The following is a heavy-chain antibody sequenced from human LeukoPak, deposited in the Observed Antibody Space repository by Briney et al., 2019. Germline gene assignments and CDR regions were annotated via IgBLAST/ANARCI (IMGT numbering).Heavy chain of an antibody. CDR3: ARERHSSSWYRKPLGY. D-gene: IGHD6-13*01. J-gene: IGHJ4*02. V-gene: IGHV1-8*02. CDR1: GYTFTSYG. CDR2: MNPNSGNT. Sequence: ASVKVSCKASGYTFTSYGISWVRQAPGQGLEWMGWMNPNSGNTGYAQKFQGRVTMTRNTSISTAYMELSSLRSEDTAVYYCARERHSSSWYRKPLGYWGQGTLVTVSS.